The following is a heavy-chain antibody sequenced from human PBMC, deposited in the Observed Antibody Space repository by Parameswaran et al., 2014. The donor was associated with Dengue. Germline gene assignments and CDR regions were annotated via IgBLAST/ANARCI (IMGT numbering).Heavy chain of an antibody. CDR2: INPNSGGT. CDR3: ARDRGYSYGDPYYFDY. D-gene: IGHD5-18*01. Sequence: WVRQAPGQGLEWMGWINPNSGGTNYAQKFQGRVTMTRDTSISTAYMELSRLRSDDTAVYYCARDRGYSYGDPYYFDYWGQGTLVTVSS. J-gene: IGHJ4*02. V-gene: IGHV1-2*02.